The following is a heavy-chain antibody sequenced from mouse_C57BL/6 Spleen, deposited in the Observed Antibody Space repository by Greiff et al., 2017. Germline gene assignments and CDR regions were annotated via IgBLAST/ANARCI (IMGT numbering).Heavy chain of an antibody. CDR1: GFNIKDYY. V-gene: IGHV14-2*01. D-gene: IGHD1-1*01. CDR2: IDPEDGDT. CDR3: AFLDNGSSDRYFDV. J-gene: IGHJ1*03. Sequence: EVQLMESGAELVKPGASVKLSCTASGFNIKDYYMHWVKQRTEQGLEWIGRIDPEDGDTKYAPKFQGKAAITADTSSNTAYMQLSSLTSEDTDVYDGAFLDNGSSDRYFDVWGTGTTVTVSS.